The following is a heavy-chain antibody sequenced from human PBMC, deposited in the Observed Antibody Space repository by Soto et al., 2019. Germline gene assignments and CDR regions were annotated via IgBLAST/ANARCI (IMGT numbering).Heavy chain of an antibody. CDR2: IAYDGSNK. D-gene: IGHD3-10*01. CDR3: AKDQLRGVRGVITYYYGMDG. V-gene: IGHV3-30*18. J-gene: IGHJ6*02. Sequence: QVQLVESGGGVVQPGRSLRLSCAASGFTFSSYGMHWVRQAPGKGLAWVAVIAYDGSNKYYADSVKGRFTISRDNSKNSLYLQMNRLRAEDTAVYYCAKDQLRGVRGVITYYYGMDGWGQGTTVTVSS. CDR1: GFTFSSYG.